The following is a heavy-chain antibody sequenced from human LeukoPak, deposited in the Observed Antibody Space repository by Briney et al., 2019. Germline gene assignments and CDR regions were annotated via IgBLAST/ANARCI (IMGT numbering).Heavy chain of an antibody. V-gene: IGHV1-69*13. J-gene: IGHJ4*02. CDR3: ARVGTYCGGDCYFDY. Sequence: SVKVSCKASGGTFSSYTISWVRQAPGQGLEWMGGIIPIFGTANYAQKFQGRVTITADESTSTAYMELSSLRSEDTAVYYCARVGTYCGGDCYFDYWGQGTLVTVSS. CDR1: GGTFSSYT. CDR2: IIPIFGTA. D-gene: IGHD2-21*01.